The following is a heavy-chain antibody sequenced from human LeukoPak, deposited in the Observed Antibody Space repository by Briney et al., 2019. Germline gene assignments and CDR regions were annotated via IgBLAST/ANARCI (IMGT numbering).Heavy chain of an antibody. CDR1: GDSISSSSYY. D-gene: IGHD6-13*01. Sequence: SETLSLTCTVSGDSISSSSYYWGWIRQPPGKGLEWIGSIYYSGSTYYNPSLKSRVTISVDTSKNQFSLKLSSVTAADTAKYYCATDKGPYSGSWYPNWFDPWGQGTLVTVS. J-gene: IGHJ5*02. CDR3: ATDKGPYSGSWYPNWFDP. CDR2: IYYSGST. V-gene: IGHV4-39*07.